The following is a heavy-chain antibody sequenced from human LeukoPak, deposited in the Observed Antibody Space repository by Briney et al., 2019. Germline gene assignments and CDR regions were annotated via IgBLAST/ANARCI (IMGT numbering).Heavy chain of an antibody. V-gene: IGHV3-30*18. CDR1: GFTFSSYD. D-gene: IGHD6-19*01. Sequence: GRSLRLSCAASGFTFSSYDMHWVRQAPGKGLEWVAVISYDGSYKYSADSVKGRFTISRDNSKNTLYLQMSSLRAEDTAVYYCAKVVAVAQFDYWGQGTLVTVSS. J-gene: IGHJ4*02. CDR2: ISYDGSYK. CDR3: AKVVAVAQFDY.